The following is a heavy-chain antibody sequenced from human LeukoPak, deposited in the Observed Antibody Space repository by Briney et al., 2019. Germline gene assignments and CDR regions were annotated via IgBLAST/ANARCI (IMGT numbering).Heavy chain of an antibody. J-gene: IGHJ4*02. CDR3: AREDCSGGSCYLLCY. CDR1: GGTFSSYA. D-gene: IGHD2-15*01. V-gene: IGHV1-69*13. Sequence: SVKVSCEASGGTFSSYAISWVRQAPGQGLEWMGGIIPIFGTANYAQKFQGRVTITADESTSTAYMELSSLRSEDTAVYYCAREDCSGGSCYLLCYWGQGTLVTVSS. CDR2: IIPIFGTA.